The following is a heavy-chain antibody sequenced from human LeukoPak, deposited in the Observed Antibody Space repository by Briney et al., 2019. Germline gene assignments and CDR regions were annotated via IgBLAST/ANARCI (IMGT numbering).Heavy chain of an antibody. V-gene: IGHV3-23*01. Sequence: GGSLRLSCAASGFIFSNYAMTWVRQAPGKGLEWVSIIGGVSESFYYADSVKGRFTVSRDNSKDTLYLQINSLRDEDTAVYYCARANNSSWHNWGQGTLVTVSS. CDR2: IGGVSESF. D-gene: IGHD6-13*01. CDR1: GFIFSNYA. J-gene: IGHJ4*02. CDR3: ARANNSSWHN.